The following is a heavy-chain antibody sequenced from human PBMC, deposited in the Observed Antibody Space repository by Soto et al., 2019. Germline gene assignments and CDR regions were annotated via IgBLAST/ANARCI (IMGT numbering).Heavy chain of an antibody. Sequence: QVQLQESGPGLVKPSETLSLSCTVSGGSVSSDSYHWCWIRQPPGKGLEWIGNIYYGRSTNYNPSLKSRVTISLDTSKNQCSLKLSSVTAADAAVYYCETRVGSTPPRTWGQGTLVIVSS. V-gene: IGHV4-61*01. D-gene: IGHD1-26*01. CDR1: GGSVSSDSYH. CDR3: ETRVGSTPPRT. CDR2: IYYGRST. J-gene: IGHJ5*02.